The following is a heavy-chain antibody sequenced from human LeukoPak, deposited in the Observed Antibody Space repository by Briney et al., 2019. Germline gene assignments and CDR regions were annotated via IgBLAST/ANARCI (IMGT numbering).Heavy chain of an antibody. Sequence: GGSLRLSCAASGFSLSSYAMHWVRQAPGKGLEWVALISYDGSNKYYADSVKGRFTISRDNSKNTLYLQMNSLRAEDTAVYYCAKTGAGDPPAYAFDIWGQGTMVTVSS. D-gene: IGHD7-27*01. CDR1: GFSLSSYA. J-gene: IGHJ3*02. V-gene: IGHV3-30*18. CDR3: AKTGAGDPPAYAFDI. CDR2: ISYDGSNK.